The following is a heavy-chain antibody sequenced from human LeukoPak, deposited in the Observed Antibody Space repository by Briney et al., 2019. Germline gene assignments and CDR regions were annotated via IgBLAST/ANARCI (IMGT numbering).Heavy chain of an antibody. CDR2: IVVGSGNT. Sequence: ASVKVSCKASGFTFTSSAVQWVRQARGQRLEWIGWIVVGSGNTNYAQKFQGRVSMTRDTSTSTVCMELSSLRSEDTAVYYCAKSSSWYSYDYWGQGTLVTVSS. D-gene: IGHD6-13*01. CDR3: AKSSSWYSYDY. V-gene: IGHV1-58*01. J-gene: IGHJ4*02. CDR1: GFTFTSSA.